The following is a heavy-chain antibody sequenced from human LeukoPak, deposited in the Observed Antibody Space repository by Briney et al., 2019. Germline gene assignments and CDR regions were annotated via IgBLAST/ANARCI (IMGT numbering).Heavy chain of an antibody. CDR3: ATFHYYYGMDV. CDR2: FFYTGST. D-gene: IGHD2/OR15-2a*01. J-gene: IGHJ6*02. Sequence: RSETLSLTCSVSGGSISGNSYYWGWFRQPRGKGLEWIGNFFYTGSTYYNPSIKTRVIISVDTSKNQSSPTLNSVTAADTAVYYCATFHYYYGMDVWGQGTTVTVSS. CDR1: GGSISGNSYY. V-gene: IGHV4-39*01.